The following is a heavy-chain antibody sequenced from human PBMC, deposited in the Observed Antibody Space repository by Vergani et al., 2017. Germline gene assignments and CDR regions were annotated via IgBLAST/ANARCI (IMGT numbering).Heavy chain of an antibody. CDR3: ARHVLRYFDWLLIDY. CDR2: IKQDGSEK. Sequence: EVQLLESGGGLVQPGGSLRLSCAASGFTFSSYAMSWVRQAPGKGLEWVANIKQDGSEKYYVDSVKGRFTISRDNANNSLYLQMNSLRAEDTAVYYCARHVLRYFDWLLIDYWGQGTLVTVSS. D-gene: IGHD3-9*01. CDR1: GFTFSSYA. J-gene: IGHJ4*02. V-gene: IGHV3-7*01.